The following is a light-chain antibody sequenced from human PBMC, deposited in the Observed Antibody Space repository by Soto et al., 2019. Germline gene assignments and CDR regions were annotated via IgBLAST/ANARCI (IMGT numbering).Light chain of an antibody. CDR1: QSVSSN. CDR2: GAS. Sequence: EIVMTQSPATLSLSPGERATLSCRASQSVSSNLAWYQQKPGQAPRLLIYGASTRATGIPARFSGSGSGTEFTLTISSLQSEDFAVYYCQQYNNWPPVTVGQGTKVDIK. CDR3: QQYNNWPPVT. V-gene: IGKV3-15*01. J-gene: IGKJ1*01.